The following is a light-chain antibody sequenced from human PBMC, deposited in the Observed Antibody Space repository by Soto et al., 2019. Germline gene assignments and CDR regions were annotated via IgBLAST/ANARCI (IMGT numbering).Light chain of an antibody. CDR3: CSYAGSYTWV. CDR2: DVS. V-gene: IGLV2-11*01. CDR1: SSDVGGYDY. Sequence: QSALTQPPSVSGSPGQSVTISCTGTSSDVGGYDYVSWYQQHPGKAPKFMIYDVSKRPSGVSDRFSGSKSGNTASLTISGLQADDEADYYCCSYAGSYTWVFGGGTQLTVL. J-gene: IGLJ3*02.